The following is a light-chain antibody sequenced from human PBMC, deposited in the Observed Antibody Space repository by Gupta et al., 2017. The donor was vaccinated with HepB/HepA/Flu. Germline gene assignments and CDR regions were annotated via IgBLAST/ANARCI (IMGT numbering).Light chain of an antibody. V-gene: IGLV1-44*01. Sequence: QSVLTQPPSASGTPGQRVTISCSGSSSNIGSNTVKWYQQFPGTAPKLLMYSDHQRPSRVPDRFSGSKSGTSGSLAISGLQSEDEADYYCTTWDDSLNGWVFGGGTKLTVL. CDR3: TTWDDSLNGWV. CDR1: SSNIGSNT. J-gene: IGLJ3*02. CDR2: SDH.